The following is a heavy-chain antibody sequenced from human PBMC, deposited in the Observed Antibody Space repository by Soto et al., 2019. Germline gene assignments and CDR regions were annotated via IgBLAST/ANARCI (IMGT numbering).Heavy chain of an antibody. Sequence: PGGSLRLSCAASGFTFSSYSMNWVRQAPGKGLEWVSSISSSSSYIYYADSVKGRFTISRDNAKNSLYLQMNSLRAEDTAVYYCARDSEPYCSGGSCYSGALFYFDYWGQGTLVTVSS. CDR3: ARDSEPYCSGGSCYSGALFYFDY. CDR1: GFTFSSYS. J-gene: IGHJ4*02. V-gene: IGHV3-21*01. CDR2: ISSSSSYI. D-gene: IGHD2-15*01.